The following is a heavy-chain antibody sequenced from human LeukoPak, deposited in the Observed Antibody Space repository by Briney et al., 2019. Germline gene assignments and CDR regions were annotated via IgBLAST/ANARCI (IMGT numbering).Heavy chain of an antibody. CDR3: AKDMSSSWYSAFDI. CDR2: ISWNSGSI. Sequence: GRSLRLSCAASGLTFDDYAMHWVRQAPGKGLEWVSGISWNSGSIGYADSVKGRFTISRDNAKNSLYLQMNSLRAEDMALYYCAKDMSSSWYSAFDIWGQGTMVTVSS. J-gene: IGHJ3*02. V-gene: IGHV3-9*03. CDR1: GLTFDDYA. D-gene: IGHD6-13*01.